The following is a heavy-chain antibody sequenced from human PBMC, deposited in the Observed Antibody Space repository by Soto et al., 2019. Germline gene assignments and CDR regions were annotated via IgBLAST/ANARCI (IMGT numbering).Heavy chain of an antibody. CDR3: AKATATGGGAFDF. CDR1: GFICSSYD. V-gene: IGHV3-23*01. D-gene: IGHD2-8*02. CDR2: ILVDGRT. Sequence: GSLRLSCAASGFICSSYDMSWVRQAPGKGLEWVSTILVDGRTFYVDSVKGRFTISRDSSQNTVYLQMNSLTAGDTALYYCAKATATGGGAFDFCGQGTTVTVSS. J-gene: IGHJ3*01.